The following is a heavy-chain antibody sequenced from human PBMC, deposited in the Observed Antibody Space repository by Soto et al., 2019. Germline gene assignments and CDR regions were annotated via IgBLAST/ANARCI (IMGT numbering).Heavy chain of an antibody. D-gene: IGHD3-22*01. CDR2: ISYDGSNK. CDR1: GFTFSSYA. V-gene: IGHV3-30-3*01. CDR3: ARESWVAYYDSSGYDYRGCFDY. Sequence: GGSLRLSCAASGFTFSSYAMHWVRQAPGKGLEWVAVISYDGSNKYYADSVKGRFTISRDNSKNTLYLQMNSLRAEDTAVYYCARESWVAYYDSSGYDYRGCFDYWGQGTLVTVSS. J-gene: IGHJ4*02.